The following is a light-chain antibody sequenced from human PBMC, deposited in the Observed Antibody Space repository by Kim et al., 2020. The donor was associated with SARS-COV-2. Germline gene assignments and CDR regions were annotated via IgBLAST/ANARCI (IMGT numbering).Light chain of an antibody. CDR2: GND. CDR1: TSNIANYP. CDR3: AAWDDTLYGRV. Sequence: GRRVTSYCHGSTSNIANYPVSWYQQVPGTTPRLLIYGNDERPSRVPDRFSGSKSGTSASLDISGLQSDDEADYYCAAWDDTLYGRVFGGGTQLTVL. J-gene: IGLJ3*02. V-gene: IGLV1-44*01.